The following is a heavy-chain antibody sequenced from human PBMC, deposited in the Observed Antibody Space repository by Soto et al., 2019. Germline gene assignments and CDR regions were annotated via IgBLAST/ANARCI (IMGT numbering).Heavy chain of an antibody. CDR1: GYTLNEVA. J-gene: IGHJ5*02. Sequence: QVQLVQSGAEVKKPGASVKVSCKVSGYTLNEVAMHWVRQAPGKGLEWLGGFDPDEAETIYAQHFQGRVTMTEDTSTDTVYMELSSLRSEDTAVYFGTTYHGDYNFDHWGQGTMVTVSS. V-gene: IGHV1-24*01. CDR3: TTYHGDYNFDH. D-gene: IGHD4-17*01. CDR2: FDPDEAET.